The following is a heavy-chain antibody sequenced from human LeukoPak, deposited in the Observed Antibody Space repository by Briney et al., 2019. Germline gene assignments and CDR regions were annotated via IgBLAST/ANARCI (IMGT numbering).Heavy chain of an antibody. CDR1: GGTFSSYA. D-gene: IGHD5-18*01. V-gene: IGHV1-69*04. CDR3: ARGLRYSYGYYYGMDV. J-gene: IGHJ6*02. Sequence: ASVKVSCKASGGTFSSYAISWVRQAPGQGLEWMGRIIPILGIANYAQKFQGRVTITADKSTSTAYMELSSLRSEDTAVYYCARGLRYSYGYYYGMDVWGQGTTVTVSS. CDR2: IIPILGIA.